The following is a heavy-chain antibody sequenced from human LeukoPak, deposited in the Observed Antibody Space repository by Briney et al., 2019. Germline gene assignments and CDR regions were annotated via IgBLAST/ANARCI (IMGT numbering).Heavy chain of an antibody. D-gene: IGHD3-22*01. J-gene: IGHJ3*02. CDR3: ARDRDYYDSSGPGAFDI. CDR2: IYYSGST. Sequence: PSETLSLTCTVSGGSISSYYRSWIRQPPGKGLEWIGYIYYSGSTNYNPSLKSRVTISVDTSKNQFSLKLSSVTAADTAVYYCARDRDYYDSSGPGAFDIWGQGTMVTVSS. V-gene: IGHV4-59*01. CDR1: GGSISSYY.